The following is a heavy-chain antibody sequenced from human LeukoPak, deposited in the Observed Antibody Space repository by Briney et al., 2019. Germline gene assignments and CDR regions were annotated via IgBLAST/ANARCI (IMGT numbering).Heavy chain of an antibody. Sequence: SETLSLTCAVSGGSISSGGYSWSWIRQPPGKGLEWIGYIYHSGSTYYNPSLKSRVTISVDRSKNQFSLKLSSVTAADTAVYYCARGAGTLPVYCGGDCYPGNFDYWGQGTLVTVSS. V-gene: IGHV4-30-2*01. CDR2: IYHSGST. CDR1: GGSISSGGYS. D-gene: IGHD2-21*02. CDR3: ARGAGTLPVYCGGDCYPGNFDY. J-gene: IGHJ4*02.